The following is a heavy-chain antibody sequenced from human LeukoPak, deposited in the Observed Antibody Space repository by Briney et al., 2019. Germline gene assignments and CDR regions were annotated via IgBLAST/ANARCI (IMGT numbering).Heavy chain of an antibody. J-gene: IGHJ4*02. CDR3: ARVWSPPYTSSWPYYFDS. Sequence: GGSLRLSCAASGFTFSNAWMSCVRQAPGKGLEWVSSISSSSSYIYNTDSLKGRFSISRDNAKNSLYLQMNSLRGEDTGIYYCARVWSPPYTSSWPYYFDSWGQGTLVIVSS. D-gene: IGHD2-2*01. CDR1: GFTFSNAW. V-gene: IGHV3-21*01. CDR2: ISSSSSYI.